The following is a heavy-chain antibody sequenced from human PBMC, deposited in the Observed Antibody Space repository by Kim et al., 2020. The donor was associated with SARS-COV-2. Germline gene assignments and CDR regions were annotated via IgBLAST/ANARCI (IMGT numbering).Heavy chain of an antibody. V-gene: IGHV1-69*04. J-gene: IGHJ5*02. D-gene: IGHD6-6*01. CDR3: ARETEQLVNVELNWFDP. Sequence: FQGRVTITADKSTSTAYMELSSLRSEDTAVYYCARETEQLVNVELNWFDPWGQGTLVTVSS.